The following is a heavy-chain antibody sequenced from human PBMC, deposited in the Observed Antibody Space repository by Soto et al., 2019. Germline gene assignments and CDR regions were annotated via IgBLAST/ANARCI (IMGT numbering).Heavy chain of an antibody. CDR1: GYTFTSYG. D-gene: IGHD5-18*01. J-gene: IGHJ4*02. Sequence: QVQLVQSGAEVKKPGASVKVSCKASGYTFTSYGISWVRQAPGQGLEWMGWISAYNGNTNYAQKLQGRVTMTTDTSTSTAYVELRSLRSDDTAVYYCARVIQIHTAMVTFDYWGQGTLVTVSS. V-gene: IGHV1-18*01. CDR2: ISAYNGNT. CDR3: ARVIQIHTAMVTFDY.